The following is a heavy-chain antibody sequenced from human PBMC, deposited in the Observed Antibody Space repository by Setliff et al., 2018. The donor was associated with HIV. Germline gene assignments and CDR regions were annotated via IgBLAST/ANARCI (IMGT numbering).Heavy chain of an antibody. J-gene: IGHJ4*02. Sequence: GGSLRLSCAASGFMFDDYAMHWVRQAPGKGLEWVSGISWNSGSRGYADSVKGRFTISRDNTKNSLYLLMDSLTVEDTAIYFCARPKERIAHGLEHWGQGAQVTVSS. CDR1: GFMFDDYA. CDR3: ARPKERIAHGLEH. CDR2: ISWNSGSR. V-gene: IGHV3-9*01. D-gene: IGHD2-21*01.